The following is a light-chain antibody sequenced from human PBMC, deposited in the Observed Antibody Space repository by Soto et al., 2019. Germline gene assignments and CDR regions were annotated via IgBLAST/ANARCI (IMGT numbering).Light chain of an antibody. J-gene: IGLJ2*01. CDR3: QTWGTGILV. Sequence: QPVLTQSPSASASLGASVKLTCTLSSGHSSYAIAWHQQQPEKGPRYLMKLNSDGSHSKGDGIPDRFSDSSSGAERYLTISSLQSEDEADYYCQTWGTGILVFGGGTKVTVL. CDR1: SGHSSYA. V-gene: IGLV4-69*01. CDR2: LNSDGSH.